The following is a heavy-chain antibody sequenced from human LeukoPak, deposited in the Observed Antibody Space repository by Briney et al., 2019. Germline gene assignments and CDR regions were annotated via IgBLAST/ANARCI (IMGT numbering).Heavy chain of an antibody. Sequence: SETLSLTCAVYGGSFSGYYWSWIRQPPGKGLEWIVEINHSGSTNYNPSLKSRVTISVDTSKNQFSLKLSSVTAADTAVYYCARAGGLWFGGFRSWWFDPWGQGTLVTVSS. CDR1: GGSFSGYY. CDR3: ARAGGLWFGGFRSWWFDP. D-gene: IGHD3-10*01. V-gene: IGHV4-34*01. CDR2: INHSGST. J-gene: IGHJ5*02.